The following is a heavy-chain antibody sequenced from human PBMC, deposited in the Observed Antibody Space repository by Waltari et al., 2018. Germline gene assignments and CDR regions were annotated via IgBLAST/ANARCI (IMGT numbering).Heavy chain of an antibody. V-gene: IGHV4-38-2*02. CDR2: IYHSGST. Sequence: QVQLQESGPGLVKPSETLSLTCAVSGYSISSGDYWGWIRQPPGKGLEWIGSIYHSGSTYYNPSLKSRVTISVDTSKNQFSLKLSSVTAADTAVYYCARDPSIVGATYDYWGQGTLVTVSS. D-gene: IGHD1-26*01. CDR1: GYSISSGDY. J-gene: IGHJ4*02. CDR3: ARDPSIVGATYDY.